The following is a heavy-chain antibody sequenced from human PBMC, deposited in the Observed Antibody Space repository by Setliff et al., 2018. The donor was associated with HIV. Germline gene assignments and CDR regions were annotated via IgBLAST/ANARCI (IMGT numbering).Heavy chain of an antibody. Sequence: ASVKVSCKASGYTFGSYDINWARQATGQGLEWMGWMNPIFGTADYAQKFQGRVTMTRDTSIDTAYMELTSLTSEDTAVYYCARGRGSSAWFDPWGQGTLVTVSS. V-gene: IGHV1-8*02. CDR1: GYTFGSYD. J-gene: IGHJ5*02. D-gene: IGHD3-10*01. CDR3: ARGRGSSAWFDP. CDR2: MNPIFGTA.